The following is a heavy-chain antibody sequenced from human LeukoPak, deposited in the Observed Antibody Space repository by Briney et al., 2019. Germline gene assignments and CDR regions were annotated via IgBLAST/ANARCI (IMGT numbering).Heavy chain of an antibody. D-gene: IGHD4-17*01. CDR1: GFTFDDYA. CDR2: ISSSSSCI. J-gene: IGHJ6*02. CDR3: ARASGDYAYYYGMDV. V-gene: IGHV3-21*01. Sequence: GGSLRLSCAASGFTFDDYAMHWVRQAPGKGLEWVSSISSSSSCIYYADSVKGRFTISRDNAKNSLYLQMNSLRAEETAVYYCARASGDYAYYYGMDVWGQGTTVTVSS.